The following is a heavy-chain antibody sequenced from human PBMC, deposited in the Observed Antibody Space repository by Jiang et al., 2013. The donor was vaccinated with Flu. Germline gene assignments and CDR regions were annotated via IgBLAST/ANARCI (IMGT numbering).Heavy chain of an antibody. Sequence: KVSCKASGYTFTSYAMNWVRQAPGQGLEWMGWINTNTGNPTYAQGFTGRFVFSLDTSVSTAYLQISSLKAEDTAVYYCASPHPSQLRHYYYYYGMDVWGQGTTVTVSS. CDR3: ASPHPSQLRHYYYYYGMDV. CDR2: INTNTGNP. CDR1: GYTFTSYA. V-gene: IGHV7-4-1*02. J-gene: IGHJ6*02. D-gene: IGHD2-2*01.